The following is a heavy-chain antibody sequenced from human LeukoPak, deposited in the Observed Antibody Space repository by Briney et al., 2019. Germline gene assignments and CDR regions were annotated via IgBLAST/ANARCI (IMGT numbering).Heavy chain of an antibody. CDR1: GGSISSSSYY. Sequence: SETLSLTCTVSGGSISSSSYYWSWIRQPAGKGLEWIGRIYTSGSTNYNPSLKSRVTMSVDTSKNQSSLKLSSVTAADTAVYYCAKHGITGTNTFDYWGQGTLVTVSS. CDR2: IYTSGST. J-gene: IGHJ4*02. V-gene: IGHV4-61*02. D-gene: IGHD1-20*01. CDR3: AKHGITGTNTFDY.